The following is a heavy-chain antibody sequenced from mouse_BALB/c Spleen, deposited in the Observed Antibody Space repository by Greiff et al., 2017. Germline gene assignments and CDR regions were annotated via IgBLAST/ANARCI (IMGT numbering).Heavy chain of an antibody. V-gene: IGHV1S81*02. CDR2: INPSNGGT. D-gene: IGHD1-2*01. J-gene: IGHJ4*01. Sequence: VKLVESGAELVKPGASVKLSCKASGYTFTSYYMYWVKQRPGQGLEWIGEINPSNGGTNFNEKFKSKATLTVDKSSSTAYMQLSSLTSEDSAVYYCSLRLRAMDYWGQGTSVTVSS. CDR3: SLRLRAMDY. CDR1: GYTFTSYY.